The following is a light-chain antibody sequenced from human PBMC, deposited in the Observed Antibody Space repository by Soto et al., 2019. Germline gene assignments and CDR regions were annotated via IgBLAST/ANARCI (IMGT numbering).Light chain of an antibody. CDR2: KND. CDR1: SSSIGRNY. J-gene: IGLJ3*02. Sequence: QSVLSQPPSASGTPGQRITISCSGSSSSIGRNYVYWYQQLPGTAPKLLIFKNDQRPSGVPDRFSGSKSGTSASLAISGLRPEDEADYYCATWDANLRGWVFGGGTKLTVL. CDR3: ATWDANLRGWV. V-gene: IGLV1-47*01.